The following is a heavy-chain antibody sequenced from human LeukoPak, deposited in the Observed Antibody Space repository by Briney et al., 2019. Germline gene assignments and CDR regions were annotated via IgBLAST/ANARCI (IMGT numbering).Heavy chain of an antibody. CDR3: ARIHRYCSGGACYVLDN. CDR2: VYYSGST. V-gene: IGHV4-59*02. Sequence: PSETLSLTCVVSGGSVSGHYWGWIRQPPGRGLEWIGYVYYSGSTNYNPSFKSRITISVDTSRNQFSLQLSSVTAADTAVYYCARIHRYCSGGACYVLDNWGQGTLVAVSS. CDR1: GGSVSGHY. D-gene: IGHD2-15*01. J-gene: IGHJ4*02.